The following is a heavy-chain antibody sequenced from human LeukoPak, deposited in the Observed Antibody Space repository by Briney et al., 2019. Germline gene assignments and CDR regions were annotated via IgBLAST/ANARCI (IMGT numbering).Heavy chain of an antibody. J-gene: IGHJ5*02. V-gene: IGHV1-69*13. Sequence: SVKVSCKASGGTFSSYAISWVRQAPGQGLEWMGGIIPIFGTANYAQKFQGRITITADESTSTAYMELSSLRSEDTAVYYCARSDIVVVPAAILYNWFDPWGQGTLVTVSS. CDR3: ARSDIVVVPAAILYNWFDP. D-gene: IGHD2-2*02. CDR1: GGTFSSYA. CDR2: IIPIFGTA.